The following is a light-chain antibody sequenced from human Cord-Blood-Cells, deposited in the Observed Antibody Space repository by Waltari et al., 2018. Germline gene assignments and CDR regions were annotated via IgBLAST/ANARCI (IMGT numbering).Light chain of an antibody. V-gene: IGKV3-15*01. Sequence: EIVMPQSPPTLSASPAARATLSCRASQSVSINLAWYQQKPGQAPRLLIYGASTRATGIPARFSGSGSGTEFTLTISSLQSEDFAFYYCQQYNNWRQTFGQGTKVEIK. CDR2: GAS. CDR1: QSVSIN. CDR3: QQYNNWRQT. J-gene: IGKJ1*01.